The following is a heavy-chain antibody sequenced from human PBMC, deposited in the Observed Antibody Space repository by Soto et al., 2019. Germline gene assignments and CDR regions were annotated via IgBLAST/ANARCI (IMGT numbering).Heavy chain of an antibody. D-gene: IGHD2-2*01. J-gene: IGHJ5*02. CDR3: ARVVPGAEAWFGP. CDR1: GYTFSNYG. V-gene: IGHV1-18*01. CDR2: ISLYSDGT. Sequence: ASVKVSCKTSGYTFSNYGITWVRQAPGQPLEWLGWISLYSDGTNYALKFQGRVSMTTDTSTTTAYMELRSLRSDDTAVYYCARVVPGAEAWFGPWGQGTLVTVFS.